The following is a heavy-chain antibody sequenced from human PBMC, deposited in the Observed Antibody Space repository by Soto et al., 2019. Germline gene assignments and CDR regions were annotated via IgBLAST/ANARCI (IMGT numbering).Heavy chain of an antibody. V-gene: IGHV4-59*01. Sequence: QVQLQESGPGLVKPSETLSLTCTVSGGSISSYYWSWIRQPPGKGLEWIAYIYYTGSTNSNPSLTSRVTLSAYTSKNQFSLKLSSVTAADTAMYYCARVDSSGSYFDSWGQGTLVTVSS. CDR2: IYYTGST. J-gene: IGHJ4*02. D-gene: IGHD3-22*01. CDR1: GGSISSYY. CDR3: ARVDSSGSYFDS.